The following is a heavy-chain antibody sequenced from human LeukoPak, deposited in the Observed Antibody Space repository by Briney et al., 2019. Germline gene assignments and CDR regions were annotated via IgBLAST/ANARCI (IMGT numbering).Heavy chain of an antibody. CDR1: GFTFSSYA. Sequence: PGGSLRLSCAASGFTFSSYAMSWVRQAPGKGLEWVSTISGSGGSTYYADSVRGRFTISRDNSKSTLYLQMNSLRAEDTAVYYCARDRVPYYYMDVWGKGTTVTVSS. V-gene: IGHV3-23*01. CDR2: ISGSGGST. J-gene: IGHJ6*03. D-gene: IGHD3-10*01. CDR3: ARDRVPYYYMDV.